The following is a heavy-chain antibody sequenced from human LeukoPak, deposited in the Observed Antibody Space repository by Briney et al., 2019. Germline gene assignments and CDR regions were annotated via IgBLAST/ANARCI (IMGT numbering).Heavy chain of an antibody. CDR1: GFTVSGNY. Sequence: PGGSLRLSCAASGFTVSGNYMSWVRQAPGKGLEWIGEINHSGSTNYNPSLKSRVTISVDTSKNQFSLKLSSVTAADTAVYYCARGRMVRGVIMHYYYYYMDVWGKGTTVTISS. CDR2: INHSGST. D-gene: IGHD3-10*01. J-gene: IGHJ6*03. CDR3: ARGRMVRGVIMHYYYYYMDV. V-gene: IGHV4-34*01.